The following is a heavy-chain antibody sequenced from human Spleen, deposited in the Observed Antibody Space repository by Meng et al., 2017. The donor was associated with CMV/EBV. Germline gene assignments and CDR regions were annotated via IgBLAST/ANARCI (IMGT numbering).Heavy chain of an antibody. D-gene: IGHD2-2*01. CDR1: GYTFTGYY. Sequence: ASVKVSCKASGYTFTGYYMHWVRQAPGQGLEWMGWINPNSGGTNYAQKFQGRVTMTRDTSISTAYMELSRLRSDDTAVYYYARSLRDCIRTSCYVPDFYGMDVWGQGTTVTVSS. J-gene: IGHJ6*02. CDR2: INPNSGGT. V-gene: IGHV1-2*02. CDR3: ARSLRDCIRTSCYVPDFYGMDV.